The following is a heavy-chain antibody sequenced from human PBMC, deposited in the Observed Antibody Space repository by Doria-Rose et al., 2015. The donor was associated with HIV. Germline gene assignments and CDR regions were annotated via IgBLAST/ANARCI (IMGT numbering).Heavy chain of an antibody. CDR1: GFPFSNFW. Sequence: VQLQESGGGLVHPGESLRLSCAASGFPFSNFWMTWVRQAPGKGLEWVANINEDGSEKYYVDSVKARFTISRDNAKNSLYLQMNTVRAEDTAMYYCAREAVAGSVYFIYWGQGALVTVSA. CDR3: AREAVAGSVYFIY. CDR2: INEDGSEK. D-gene: IGHD6-19*01. J-gene: IGHJ4*02. V-gene: IGHV3-7*01.